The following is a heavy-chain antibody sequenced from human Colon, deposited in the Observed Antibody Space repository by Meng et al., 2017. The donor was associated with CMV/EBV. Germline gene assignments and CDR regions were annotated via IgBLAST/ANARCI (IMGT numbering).Heavy chain of an antibody. D-gene: IGHD2-15*01. CDR1: GGTFSNYG. V-gene: IGHV1-69*10. Sequence: SVKVSCKASGGTFSNYGFSWVRQAPGQGRDWMGGIIPRLGIINYAQKFRGRLRISADTSATTVHMELSSLSSEDTAVYYCASRGTYCSGGSCYYWFDPWGQGTLVTVSS. CDR2: IIPRLGII. J-gene: IGHJ5*02. CDR3: ASRGTYCSGGSCYYWFDP.